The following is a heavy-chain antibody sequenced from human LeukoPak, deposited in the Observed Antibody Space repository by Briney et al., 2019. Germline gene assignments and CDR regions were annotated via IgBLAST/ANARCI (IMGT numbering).Heavy chain of an antibody. D-gene: IGHD3-22*01. Sequence: SQTLSLTCTVSGGSISSGGYSWSWIRQHPGKGLEWIGYIYYSGSTYYNPSLKSRVTISVDTSKNQFSLKLSSVTAADTAVYYCARDVRSGYYSAYFDYWGQGTLVTVSS. V-gene: IGHV4-31*03. CDR2: IYYSGST. J-gene: IGHJ4*02. CDR3: ARDVRSGYYSAYFDY. CDR1: GGSISSGGYS.